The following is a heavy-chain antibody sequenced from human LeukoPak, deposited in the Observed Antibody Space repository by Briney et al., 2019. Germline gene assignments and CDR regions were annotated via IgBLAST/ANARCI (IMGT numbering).Heavy chain of an antibody. V-gene: IGHV1-2*02. CDR3: ARDLRGDHDY. D-gene: IGHD3-16*01. Sequence: ASVKVSCKAFGYTFTGYYMHWVRQAPGQGLEWMGWINPNSGGTNYARKFQGRVTMTRDTSISTAYMELSRLRSDDTAVYYCARDLRGDHDYWGQGTLVTVSS. CDR2: INPNSGGT. J-gene: IGHJ4*02. CDR1: GYTFTGYY.